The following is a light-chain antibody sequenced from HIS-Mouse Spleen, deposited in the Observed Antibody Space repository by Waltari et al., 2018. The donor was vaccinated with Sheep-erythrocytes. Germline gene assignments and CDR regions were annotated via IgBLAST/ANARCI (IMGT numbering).Light chain of an antibody. CDR1: KLGDKY. V-gene: IGLV3-1*01. CDR2: QDT. Sequence: SSELTQPPSVSVSPGQTARIPCSGEKLGDKYACWYPHKPGHAPVLVIYQDTKRPSGIPERFSGSKSGNTATLTIGGTQAMDEADYYCQAWDSSIVVFGGGTKLTVL. CDR3: QAWDSSIVV. J-gene: IGLJ2*01.